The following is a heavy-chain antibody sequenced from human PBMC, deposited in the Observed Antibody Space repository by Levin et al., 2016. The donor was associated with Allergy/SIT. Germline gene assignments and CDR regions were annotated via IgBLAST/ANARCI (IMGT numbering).Heavy chain of an antibody. CDR3: AREREGSYCTGAGCYSGGFDY. D-gene: IGHD2-15*01. Sequence: WVRQAPGQGLEWMGGIIPIFGSANYAQKFRGRVTITADESTSTAYMGLSSLSSEDTAVYYCAREREGSYCTGAGCYSGGFDYWGQGTLVTVSS. CDR2: IIPIFGSA. V-gene: IGHV1-69*01. J-gene: IGHJ4*02.